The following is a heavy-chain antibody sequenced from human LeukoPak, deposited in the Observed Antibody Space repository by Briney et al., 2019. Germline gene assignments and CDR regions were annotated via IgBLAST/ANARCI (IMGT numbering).Heavy chain of an antibody. CDR1: GYTFTSYG. CDR3: ARASYYYDSSGFTHYDS. CDR2: ISAYNGNT. D-gene: IGHD3-22*01. V-gene: IGHV1-18*01. J-gene: IGHJ4*02. Sequence: GASVKVSCKASGYTFTSYGISWVRQAPGQGLEWMGWISAYNGNTNYAQKLQGRVTFTVDEPTNIGYMELSSLTSEDTAVYYCARASYYYDSSGFTHYDSWGQGTLVTVSS.